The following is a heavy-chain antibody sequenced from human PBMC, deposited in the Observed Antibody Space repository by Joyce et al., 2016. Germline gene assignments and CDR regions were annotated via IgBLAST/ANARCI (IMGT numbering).Heavy chain of an antibody. CDR3: ARVRRTDGLYYFDY. V-gene: IGHV6-1*01. CDR2: TYYSSKWYN. CDR1: GVSVSSNSSA. J-gene: IGHJ4*02. Sequence: QVQLQQSGPGLVKPSQTLSLTCAISGVSVSSNSSAWNWIRQSTSRGLEWRGRTYYSSKWYNDYAVSVKSRITINPDTSKNQFSLQLNSVTPEDTAVYYCARVRRTDGLYYFDYWGQGTLVTVSS. D-gene: IGHD5-24*01.